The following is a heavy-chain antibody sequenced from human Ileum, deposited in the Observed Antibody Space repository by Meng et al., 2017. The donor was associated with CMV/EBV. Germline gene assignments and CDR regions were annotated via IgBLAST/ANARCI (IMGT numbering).Heavy chain of an antibody. V-gene: IGHV3-74*01. Sequence: SCAAFGFTLNSYWMHWVRQAPGKGLVWVSRMNSDGSSTNYADSVKGRFTISRDNTKNTLYLQMNSLRAEDTAVYYCARRSSLGGFFDSWGQGSLVTVSS. CDR3: ARRSSLGGFFDS. J-gene: IGHJ4*02. CDR1: GFTLNSYW. CDR2: MNSDGSST. D-gene: IGHD2-2*01.